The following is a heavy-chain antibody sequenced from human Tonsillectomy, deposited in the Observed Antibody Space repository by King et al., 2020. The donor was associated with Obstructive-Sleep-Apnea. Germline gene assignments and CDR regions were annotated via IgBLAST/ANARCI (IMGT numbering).Heavy chain of an antibody. CDR3: ARLLWFGELHWFDP. D-gene: IGHD3-10*01. CDR1: GGSISSHY. V-gene: IGHV4-59*08. CDR2: IYYSWST. J-gene: IGHJ5*02. Sequence: VQLQESGPGLVKPSETLSLTCTVSGGSISSHYWSLIRQPPGEGLEWIGDIYYSWSTNNNPSLHRRVTISVDTSKSQISLKLSSVTAADTAVYYCARLLWFGELHWFDPWGQGTLVTVSS.